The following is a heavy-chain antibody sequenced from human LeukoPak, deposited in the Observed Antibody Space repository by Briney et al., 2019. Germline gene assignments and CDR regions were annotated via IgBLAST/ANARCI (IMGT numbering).Heavy chain of an antibody. V-gene: IGHV1-18*01. CDR3: ARDGVLPPYSSGWGPGYYGMDV. CDR1: GYTFTSYG. J-gene: IGHJ6*04. Sequence: GASVKVSCKASGYTFTSYGISWVRQAPGQGLEWMGWISAYNGNTNYAQKLQGKVTMTTNTSTSTAYMELRSLRSDDTAVYYCARDGVLPPYSSGWGPGYYGMDVWGKGTTVTVSS. D-gene: IGHD6-19*01. CDR2: ISAYNGNT.